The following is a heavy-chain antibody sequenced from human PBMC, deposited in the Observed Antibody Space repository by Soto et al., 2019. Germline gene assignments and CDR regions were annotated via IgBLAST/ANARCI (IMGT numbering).Heavy chain of an antibody. CDR1: GFAFSNYE. CDR3: ARESFSAAPNFFDY. CDR2: ISLSGSTI. V-gene: IGHV3-48*03. D-gene: IGHD3-3*02. Sequence: EVQLVESGGGLVQPGGSLRLSCEASGFAFSNYERNWVRQAPGKGLEWVSYISLSGSTIYYADSVKGRFTISRDDAKNSLYLQMDSLRADDTAVYYCARESFSAAPNFFDYWGQGTLVTVSS. J-gene: IGHJ4*02.